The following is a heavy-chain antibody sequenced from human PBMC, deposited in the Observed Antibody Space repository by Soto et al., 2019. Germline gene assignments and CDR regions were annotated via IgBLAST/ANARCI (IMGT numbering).Heavy chain of an antibody. CDR2: IYYSGST. D-gene: IGHD3-22*01. V-gene: IGHV4-59*01. CDR3: ARDYYDSSGYYPFDY. Sequence: QVQLQESGPGLVKPSETLSLTCTVSGGSISSYYWSWIRQPPGKGLEWIGYIYYSGSTNYNPSLKSRVTISVDTSKNQFSLKLSSVTAADTAVYYCARDYYDSSGYYPFDYWGQGTLVTVSS. CDR1: GGSISSYY. J-gene: IGHJ4*02.